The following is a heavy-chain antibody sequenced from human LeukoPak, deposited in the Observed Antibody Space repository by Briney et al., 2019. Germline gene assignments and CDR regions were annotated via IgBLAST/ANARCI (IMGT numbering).Heavy chain of an antibody. V-gene: IGHV4-34*01. CDR2: INHSGST. Sequence: SETLSLTCAVYGGSFSGYYWSCTRQPPGKGLEWIGEINHSGSTNYNPSLKSRVTISVDTSKNQFSLKLSSVTAADTAVYYCARGSGISSSWAIWFDPWGQGTLVTVSS. CDR1: GGSFSGYY. D-gene: IGHD6-13*01. J-gene: IGHJ5*02. CDR3: ARGSGISSSWAIWFDP.